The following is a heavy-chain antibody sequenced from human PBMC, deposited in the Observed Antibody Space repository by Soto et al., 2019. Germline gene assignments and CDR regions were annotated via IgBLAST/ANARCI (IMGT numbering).Heavy chain of an antibody. D-gene: IGHD2-8*01. CDR3: ARDGRYCTNGVCYTHYYYGMDV. J-gene: IGHJ6*02. V-gene: IGHV5-10-1*01. CDR2: IDPSDSYT. Sequence: PGESLKISCKGSGYSFTSYWISWVRQMPGKGLEWMGRIDPSDSYTNYSSSFQGHVTISADKSISTAYLQWSSLKASDTAMYYCARDGRYCTNGVCYTHYYYGMDVWGQGTTVTVCS. CDR1: GYSFTSYW.